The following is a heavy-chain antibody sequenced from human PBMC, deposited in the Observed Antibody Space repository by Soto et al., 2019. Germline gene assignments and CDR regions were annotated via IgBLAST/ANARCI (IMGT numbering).Heavy chain of an antibody. D-gene: IGHD6-19*01. CDR2: ISYDGSNK. CDR3: AKARSSGWYAFRDYFDY. V-gene: IGHV3-30*18. Sequence: GGSLRLSCAASGFTFSSYGMHWVRQAPGKGLEWVAVISYDGSNKYYADSVKGRFTISRDNSKNTLYLQMNSLRAEDTAVYYCAKARSSGWYAFRDYFDYWGQGTLVTVSS. J-gene: IGHJ4*02. CDR1: GFTFSSYG.